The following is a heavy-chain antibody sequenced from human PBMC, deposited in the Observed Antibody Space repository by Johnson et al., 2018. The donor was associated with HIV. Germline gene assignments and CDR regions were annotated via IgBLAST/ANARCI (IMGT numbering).Heavy chain of an antibody. Sequence: QVQLVESGGGVGQPGRSLRLICAASGFTVSSYGMHWVRQAPGKGLEWVAVISYDGSNKYYADSVKGRFTISRDNSKNTLYLQMNSLRAEDTAVYYCAKGGSSWSDDAFDIWGQGTMVTVSS. V-gene: IGHV3-30*18. CDR2: ISYDGSNK. J-gene: IGHJ3*02. D-gene: IGHD6-13*01. CDR3: AKGGSSWSDDAFDI. CDR1: GFTVSSYG.